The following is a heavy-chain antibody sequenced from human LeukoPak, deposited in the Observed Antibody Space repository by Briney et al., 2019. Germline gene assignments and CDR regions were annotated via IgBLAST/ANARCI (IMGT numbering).Heavy chain of an antibody. CDR1: GYTFSGSY. V-gene: IGHV1-2*06. J-gene: IGHJ6*03. D-gene: IGHD2-8*01. CDR3: ARSAEHCNNGVCFTDYYMDV. Sequence: ASVKVSCKASGYTFSGSYIHWVRQAPGQGLEWLGRINPNSGDTNYAQNLHGRVTMTRDTSITTAYMELNTLTSDDTAVYFCARSAEHCNNGVCFTDYYMDVWGKGTTVTVSS. CDR2: INPNSGDT.